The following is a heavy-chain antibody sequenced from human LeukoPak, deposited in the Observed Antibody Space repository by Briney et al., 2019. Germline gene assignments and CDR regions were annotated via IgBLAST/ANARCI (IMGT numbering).Heavy chain of an antibody. Sequence: GGSLRLSCAASGFTFSNYWMSWVRQAPGKGLEWLANINQDGSEIYYVDSVKGRFTISRDNGKNSLYLQINSLRADDTAVYYCARDQGSMIVVRTTNCYFDLWRRGPLVSVSS. CDR1: GFTFSNYW. J-gene: IGHJ2*01. D-gene: IGHD3-22*01. V-gene: IGHV3-7*01. CDR3: ARDQGSMIVVRTTNCYFDL. CDR2: INQDGSEI.